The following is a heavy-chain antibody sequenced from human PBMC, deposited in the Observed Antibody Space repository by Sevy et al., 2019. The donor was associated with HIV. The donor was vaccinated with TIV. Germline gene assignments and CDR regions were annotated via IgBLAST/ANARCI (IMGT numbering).Heavy chain of an antibody. CDR1: GASISSYY. J-gene: IGHJ5*02. V-gene: IGHV4-4*07. CDR3: ARDLALRESWFDP. Sequence: SETLSLTCIVSGASISSYYWSWIRQPAGKGLEWIGRIYASGRSIYNPSLKSRVTMSVDTSKNQFSLKLSSVTAADTAVYYCARDLALRESWFDPWGQGTLVTVSS. CDR2: IYASGRS.